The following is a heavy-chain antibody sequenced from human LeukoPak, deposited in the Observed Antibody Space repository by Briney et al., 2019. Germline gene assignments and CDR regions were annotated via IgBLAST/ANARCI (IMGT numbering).Heavy chain of an antibody. Sequence: GGSLRLSCAASGFTFSSYWMSWVRQASGKGLEWVANIKQDGSEKYYVDSVKGRFTISRDNAKNSLYLQMNSLRAEDTAVYYCARAQYCSSTSCQTSRRYYYYYMDVWGKGTTVTVSS. CDR2: IKQDGSEK. J-gene: IGHJ6*03. D-gene: IGHD2-2*01. CDR1: GFTFSSYW. V-gene: IGHV3-7*01. CDR3: ARAQYCSSTSCQTSRRYYYYYMDV.